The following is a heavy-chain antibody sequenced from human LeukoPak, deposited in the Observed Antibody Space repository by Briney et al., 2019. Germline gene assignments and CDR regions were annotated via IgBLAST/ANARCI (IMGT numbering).Heavy chain of an antibody. Sequence: SETLSLTCTVSGGSISSHFWSWIRKSAGKGLEWIGRIYSSGNTSYNPSLESRVTMSVDTSRNQFSLRLNSVTAADTAVYFCARDPTYCSGGRFYGYHFDYWGQGTLVTVSS. D-gene: IGHD2-15*01. V-gene: IGHV4-4*07. J-gene: IGHJ4*02. CDR3: ARDPTYCSGGRFYGYHFDY. CDR1: GGSISSHF. CDR2: IYSSGNT.